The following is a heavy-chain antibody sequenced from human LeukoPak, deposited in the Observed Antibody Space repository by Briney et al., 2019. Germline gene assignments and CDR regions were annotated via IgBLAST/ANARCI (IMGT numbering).Heavy chain of an antibody. J-gene: IGHJ4*02. V-gene: IGHV3-74*01. CDR1: GFTFSNYG. CDR2: INSDGSST. Sequence: PGGSLRLSCGASGFTFSNYGMLWVRQAPGKGLVWVSRINSDGSSTSYADSVKGRFTISRDNAKNTLYLQMNSLRAEDTAVYYCARGPSGYHNTGGQGTLVTVSS. CDR3: ARGPSGYHNT. D-gene: IGHD5-12*01.